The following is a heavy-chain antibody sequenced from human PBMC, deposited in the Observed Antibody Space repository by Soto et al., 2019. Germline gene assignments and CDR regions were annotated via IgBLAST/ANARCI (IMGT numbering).Heavy chain of an antibody. CDR1: GFTFSSNA. D-gene: IGHD2-15*01. V-gene: IGHV3-23*01. CDR2: ISSSGGST. Sequence: LRLSCAASGFTFSSNAMSWVRQAPGKGLEWVSGISSSGGSTYYADSVKGRFTISRDNSKNMLYLQMNNLRAEDTAVYYCAKAQGGSYFDYWGQGTLVTVSS. J-gene: IGHJ4*02. CDR3: AKAQGGSYFDY.